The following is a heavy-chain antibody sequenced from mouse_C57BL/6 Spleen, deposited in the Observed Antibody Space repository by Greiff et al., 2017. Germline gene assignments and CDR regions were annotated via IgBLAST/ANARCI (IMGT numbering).Heavy chain of an antibody. Sequence: QVQLQQSGAELVRPGTSVKMSCKASGYTFTNYWIGWAKQRPGHGLEWIGDIYPGGGYTNYNEKFKGRATLTADKSSSTAYMQFSSLTSEDSAIYYCARTGGLSHFDYWGQGTTLTVSS. CDR3: ARTGGLSHFDY. J-gene: IGHJ2*01. D-gene: IGHD4-1*01. CDR2: IYPGGGYT. V-gene: IGHV1-63*01. CDR1: GYTFTNYW.